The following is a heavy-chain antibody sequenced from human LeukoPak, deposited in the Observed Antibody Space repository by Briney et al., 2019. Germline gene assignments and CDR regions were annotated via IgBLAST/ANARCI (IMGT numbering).Heavy chain of an antibody. CDR2: IDTSSTTM. D-gene: IGHD3-16*01. CDR1: GLTFSKYS. J-gene: IGHJ3*02. Sequence: PGGSLRLSCAASGLTFSKYSMTWVRQAPGKGLEWVSFIDTSSTTMYYTDSVKGRFTISRDNAMNSLYLQMNSLRVEDTAVYYCTREGVGGFDTWGQGAMVTVSS. CDR3: TREGVGGFDT. V-gene: IGHV3-48*04.